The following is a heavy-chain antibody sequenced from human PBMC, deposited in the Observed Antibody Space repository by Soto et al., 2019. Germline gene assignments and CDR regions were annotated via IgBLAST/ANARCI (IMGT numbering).Heavy chain of an antibody. J-gene: IGHJ5*02. CDR3: ARVGDFWSGYSNWFDP. Sequence: SVKVSCKASGGTFSSYAISWVRQAPGQGLEWMGGIIPIFGTANYAQKFQGRVTITADKSTSTAYMELSSLRSEDTAVYYCARVGDFWSGYSNWFDPWGQGTLVTVSS. D-gene: IGHD3-3*01. CDR1: GGTFSSYA. CDR2: IIPIFGTA. V-gene: IGHV1-69*06.